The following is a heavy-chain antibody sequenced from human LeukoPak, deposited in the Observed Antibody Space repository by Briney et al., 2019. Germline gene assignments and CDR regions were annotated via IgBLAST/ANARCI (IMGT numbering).Heavy chain of an antibody. CDR3: AKHPRAAMGYYMDV. Sequence: GGSLSLSCAASGFTFSSYAMSWVRQAPGKGLEWVSAISGSGGSTYYADSVKGRFTISRDNSKNTLYLQMNSLRAEDTAVYYCAKHPRAAMGYYMDVWGKGTTVTVSS. V-gene: IGHV3-23*01. CDR1: GFTFSSYA. J-gene: IGHJ6*03. CDR2: ISGSGGST. D-gene: IGHD1-26*01.